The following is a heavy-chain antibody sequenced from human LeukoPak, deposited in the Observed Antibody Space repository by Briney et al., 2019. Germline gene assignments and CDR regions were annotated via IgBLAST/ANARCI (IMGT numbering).Heavy chain of an antibody. CDR3: ARKGNGALDI. V-gene: IGHV3-23*01. CDR1: GFTFSTYA. J-gene: IGHJ3*02. D-gene: IGHD1-1*01. CDR2: ISDTGGST. Sequence: GSLRLSCAASGFTFSTYAMSWVRLAPGKGLEWVSDISDTGGSTNYVGSAKGRFTISRDNSKNTLHLHMNSLRVEDTAVYYCARKGNGALDIWGQGTMVTVSS.